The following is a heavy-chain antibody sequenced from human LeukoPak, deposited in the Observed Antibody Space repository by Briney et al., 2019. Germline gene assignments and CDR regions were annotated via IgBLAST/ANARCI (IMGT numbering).Heavy chain of an antibody. J-gene: IGHJ4*02. CDR3: AKGKVVPATIYDY. D-gene: IGHD2-2*02. V-gene: IGHV3-23*01. Sequence: GGSLRLSCAASGFTFSSYAMSWVRRAPEKGLEWVSGFSSGGGNPDYAESVKGRFTISRDNSKNTLHLQMNSLRAEDTAIYYCAKGKVVPATIYDYWGQGTLVTVSS. CDR1: GFTFSSYA. CDR2: FSSGGGNP.